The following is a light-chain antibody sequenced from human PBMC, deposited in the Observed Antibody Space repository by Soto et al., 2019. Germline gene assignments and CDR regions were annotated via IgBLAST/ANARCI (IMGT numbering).Light chain of an antibody. CDR3: QQYDSYAWT. V-gene: IGKV1-5*01. Sequence: DIQMTQSPSILSASVGDRVTITCRASQSISSWLAWYQQKPGKAPKLLIYDDSSLESGVPSRCSGIGSGPEFTLTITSLQPDDFATYYCQQYDSYAWTFGQGTKVEIK. CDR1: QSISSW. J-gene: IGKJ1*01. CDR2: DDS.